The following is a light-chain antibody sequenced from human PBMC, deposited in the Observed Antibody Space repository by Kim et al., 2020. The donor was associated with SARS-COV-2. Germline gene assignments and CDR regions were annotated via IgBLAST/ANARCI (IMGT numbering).Light chain of an antibody. CDR2: DVS. CDR1: SSDVGGYNY. V-gene: IGLV2-14*01. CDR3: QSYDSSLSGRYV. J-gene: IGLJ1*01. Sequence: QSALTQPASVSGSPGQSITISCTGTSSDVGGYNYVSWYQQHPGKAPKLMIYDVSKRPSGVSNRFSGSKSGNTASLTISGLQAEDEADYYCQSYDSSLSGRYVFGTGTKVTVL.